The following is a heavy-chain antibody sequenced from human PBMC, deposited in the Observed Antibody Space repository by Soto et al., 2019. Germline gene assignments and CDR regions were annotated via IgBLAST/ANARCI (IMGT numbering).Heavy chain of an antibody. V-gene: IGHV3-74*01. J-gene: IGHJ6*02. CDR1: GFIFSNCW. CDR2: INSDGSST. CDR3: VRAIGHYGMDV. D-gene: IGHD3-22*01. Sequence: GGSLRLSCVASGFIFSNCWMNWVRQAPGMGLVWVSHINSDGSSTTYADSVKGRFTISRDNAKNTLYLQMNSLRAEDTAVYYCVRAIGHYGMDVWGRGTTVTVSS.